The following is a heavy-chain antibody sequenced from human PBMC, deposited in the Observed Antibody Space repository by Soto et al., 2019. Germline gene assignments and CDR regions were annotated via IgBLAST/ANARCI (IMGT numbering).Heavy chain of an antibody. CDR1: GGSISSYY. V-gene: IGHV4-59*01. Sequence: SETLSLTCTVSGGSISSYYWSWIRQPPGKGLEWIGYIYYSGSTNYNPSLNSRVTISVDTSKNQFSLKLSSVTAADTAVYYCARGILYYGMDVWGQGTTVTVSS. J-gene: IGHJ6*02. CDR3: ARGILYYGMDV. D-gene: IGHD2-21*01. CDR2: IYYSGST.